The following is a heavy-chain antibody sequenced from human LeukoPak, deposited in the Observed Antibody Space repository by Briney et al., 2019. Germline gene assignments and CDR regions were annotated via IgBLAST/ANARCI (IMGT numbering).Heavy chain of an antibody. J-gene: IGHJ6*02. CDR1: GFTFSSYG. D-gene: IGHD3-9*01. CDR2: ISYDGSNK. Sequence: GRSLRLSCAASGFTFSSYGMHWVRQAPGKGLEWVAVISYDGSNKYYADSVKGRFTISRGNSKNTLYLQMNSLRAEDTAVYYCAKVGVSGYYYYYYYGMDVWGQGTTVTVSS. V-gene: IGHV3-30*18. CDR3: AKVGVSGYYYYYYYGMDV.